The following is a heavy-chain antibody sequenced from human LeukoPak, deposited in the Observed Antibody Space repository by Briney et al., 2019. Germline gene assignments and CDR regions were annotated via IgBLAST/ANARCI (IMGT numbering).Heavy chain of an antibody. J-gene: IGHJ4*02. CDR1: GYTLTELS. Sequence: ASVKVSCKVSGYTLTELSMHWVRQAPGKGLEWVGGFDPEDGETIYAQKFQGRVTMTEDTSTDTAYMELSSLRSEDTAVYYCATGVEYYDFWSGYYPFDYWGQGTLVTVSS. CDR3: ATGVEYYDFWSGYYPFDY. CDR2: FDPEDGET. V-gene: IGHV1-24*01. D-gene: IGHD3-3*01.